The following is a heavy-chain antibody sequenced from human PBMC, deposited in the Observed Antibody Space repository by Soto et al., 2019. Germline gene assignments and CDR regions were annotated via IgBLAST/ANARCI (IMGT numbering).Heavy chain of an antibody. V-gene: IGHV3-23*01. CDR3: ARPEGDYFYNYMDV. CDR2: ISGSGGAT. D-gene: IGHD3-16*01. CDR1: GFTLSRYV. Sequence: GGSLRLSCAASGFTLSRYVMSWVRQAPGKGLEWVSVISGSGGATYYGNSVRGRFTISRDNSKNTLYLQMNSLIADDTAIYYCARPEGDYFYNYMDVWGKGTTVTVSS. J-gene: IGHJ6*03.